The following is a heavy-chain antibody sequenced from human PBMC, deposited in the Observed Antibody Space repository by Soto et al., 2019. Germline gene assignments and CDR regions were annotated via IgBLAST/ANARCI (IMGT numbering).Heavy chain of an antibody. Sequence: GGSLRLSCAASGFTFSRHWMHWVRQIPGKGLMWVSCIDNDGVGTCYADSVRGRSTMSRDNAKNTVYLQMDNLRVEDTAVYFCSRVGGFKPIHDYWGQGTLVTVSS. CDR1: GFTFSRHW. CDR3: SRVGGFKPIHDY. D-gene: IGHD5-12*01. J-gene: IGHJ4*02. V-gene: IGHV3-74*01. CDR2: IDNDGVGT.